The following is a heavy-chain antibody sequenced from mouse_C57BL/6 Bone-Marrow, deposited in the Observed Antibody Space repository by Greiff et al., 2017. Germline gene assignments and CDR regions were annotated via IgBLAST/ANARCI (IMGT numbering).Heavy chain of an antibody. D-gene: IGHD1-1*01. CDR1: GYTFTDYE. CDR3: TRGLRGFAF. V-gene: IGHV1-15*01. CDR2: IDPETGGT. Sequence: QVQLQQSGAELVRPGASVTLSCKASGYTFTDYEMHWVKQTPVHGLEWIGAIDPETGGTAYNQKFKGKAILTADKSSSTAYIDLRSLTSKDSAVYYCTRGLRGFAFWGQGTLVTVSA. J-gene: IGHJ3*01.